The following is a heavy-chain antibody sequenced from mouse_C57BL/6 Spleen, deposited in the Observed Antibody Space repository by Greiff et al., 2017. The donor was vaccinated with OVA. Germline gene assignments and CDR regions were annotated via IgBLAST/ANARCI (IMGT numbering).Heavy chain of an antibody. D-gene: IGHD2-5*01. J-gene: IGHJ1*03. CDR2: IDPEDGET. V-gene: IGHV14-2*01. CDR3: ARSYYSNYGYFDV. CDR1: GFNIKDYY. Sequence: EVQLQQSGAELVKPGASVKLSCTASGFNIKDYYMHWVKQRTEQGLEWIGRIDPEDGETKYAPKFQGKATITADKSSNTAYMQLISLPSEDTSVYYCARSYYSNYGYFDVWGTGTTVTVSS.